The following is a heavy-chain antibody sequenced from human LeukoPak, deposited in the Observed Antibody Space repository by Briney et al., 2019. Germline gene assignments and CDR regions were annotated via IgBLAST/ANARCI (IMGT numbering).Heavy chain of an antibody. CDR3: ARDNPAGP. D-gene: IGHD1-14*01. V-gene: IGHV4-4*07. CDR2: VYTSGNT. J-gene: IGHJ5*02. Sequence: PETLSLTSTVSGGSISGYSWSWIRQSAAKGLEWIGRVYTSGNTNYNPSFKSRVTMSIDTSKKQFPLKLYSVTVADTAEYYCARDNPAGPWGQGTLVTVSS. CDR1: GGSISGYS.